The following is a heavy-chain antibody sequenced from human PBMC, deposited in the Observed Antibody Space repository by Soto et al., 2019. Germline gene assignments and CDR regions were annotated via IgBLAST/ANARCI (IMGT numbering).Heavy chain of an antibody. CDR2: IYYSGST. J-gene: IGHJ3*02. CDR3: ARLSAQWLDAFDI. Sequence: SETLSLTCTVSGGSISSYYWSWIRQPPGKGLEWIGYIYYSGSTNYNPSLKSRVTISVDTSKNQFSLKLSSVTAADTAVYYCARLSAQWLDAFDIWGQGTMVTVSS. D-gene: IGHD6-19*01. V-gene: IGHV4-59*08. CDR1: GGSISSYY.